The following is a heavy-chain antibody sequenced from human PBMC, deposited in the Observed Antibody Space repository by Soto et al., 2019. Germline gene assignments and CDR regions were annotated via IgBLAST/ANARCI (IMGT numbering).Heavy chain of an antibody. Sequence: SQTLSLTCAISGDSVSSNSAAWNWIRQSPSRGLEWLGRTYYRSKWYNDYAVSVKSRITISPDTSKNQFSLQLNSVTPEDTAVYYCARAPGIAVDGAFAIWGQGTMVTVSS. V-gene: IGHV6-1*01. CDR1: GDSVSSNSAA. CDR2: TYYRSKWYN. D-gene: IGHD6-19*01. J-gene: IGHJ3*02. CDR3: ARAPGIAVDGAFAI.